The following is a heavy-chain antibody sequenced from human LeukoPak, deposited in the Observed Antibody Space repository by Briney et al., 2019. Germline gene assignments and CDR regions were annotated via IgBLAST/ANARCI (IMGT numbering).Heavy chain of an antibody. D-gene: IGHD4/OR15-4a*01. Sequence: SETLSLTCSLSVDSIRSNYWSGIRHPPEGGGVCLGYIYYSGGTTYNPSLKSRVTISVDTSKNMFTLKLSSVTAADTAVYYCARIGRANYGFYYFGMDVWGQGTTVTVSS. CDR3: ARIGRANYGFYYFGMDV. V-gene: IGHV4-59*01. J-gene: IGHJ6*02. CDR2: IYYSGGT. CDR1: VDSIRSNY.